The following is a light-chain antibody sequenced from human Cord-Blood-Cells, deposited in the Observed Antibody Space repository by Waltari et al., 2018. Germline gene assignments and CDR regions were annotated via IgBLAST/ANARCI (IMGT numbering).Light chain of an antibody. J-gene: IGKJ4*01. CDR3: QQRSNWPLT. CDR2: DAS. Sequence: ELVLTQSPTNLSLSPGERATLSCRASQSVSRYLAWYQKTPGPAHRLLIYDASNRATGIPARFSGSVSGTDFTLTISSLEPEDFAVYYCQQRSNWPLTFGGGTKVEIK. V-gene: IGKV3-11*01. CDR1: QSVSRY.